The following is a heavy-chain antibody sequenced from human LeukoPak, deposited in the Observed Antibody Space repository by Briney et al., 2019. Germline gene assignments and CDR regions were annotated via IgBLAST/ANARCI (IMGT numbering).Heavy chain of an antibody. D-gene: IGHD2-2*01. CDR1: GGIFASYA. V-gene: IGHV1-8*01. Sequence: ASVKVSCKASGGIFASYAINWVRQATGQGLEWMGWMNPNSGNTGYAQKFQGRVTITRNTSISTAYMELSSLRSEDTAVYYCARGGKAYCSSTSCFYGAYFDYWGQGTLVTVSS. CDR3: ARGGKAYCSSTSCFYGAYFDY. J-gene: IGHJ4*02. CDR2: MNPNSGNT.